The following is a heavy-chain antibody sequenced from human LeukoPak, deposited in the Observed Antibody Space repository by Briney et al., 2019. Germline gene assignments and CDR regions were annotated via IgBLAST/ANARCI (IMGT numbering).Heavy chain of an antibody. CDR3: TTIIGDSGGKIADY. CDR2: IRSKANSYAT. CDR1: GFTFSDHH. Sequence: QTGGSLRLSCAASGFTFSDHHMDWVRQASGRGLEWVGRIRSKANSYATAYAASVKGRFTISRDDSKNTAYLQMNSLKTEDTAVYYCTTIIGDSGGKIADYWGQGTLVTVSS. J-gene: IGHJ4*02. V-gene: IGHV3-73*01. D-gene: IGHD4-23*01.